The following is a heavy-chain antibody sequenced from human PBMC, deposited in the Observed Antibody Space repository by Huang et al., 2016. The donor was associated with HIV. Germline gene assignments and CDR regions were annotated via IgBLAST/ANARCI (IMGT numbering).Heavy chain of an antibody. CDR1: EGTFSSYS. CDR3: ARAALVNNQYFDY. CDR2: IIPIFGTT. J-gene: IGHJ4*02. V-gene: IGHV1-69*13. Sequence: VQLIQSGAAVKKTGFSVRVSCRASEGTFSSYSIGWMRQAPGQGLAWMGGIIPIFGTTTYAQKFQGRVSIAADESTSTAYMDLNSLRSEDTAVYYCARAALVNNQYFDYWGQGTLVTVSS. D-gene: IGHD5-18*01.